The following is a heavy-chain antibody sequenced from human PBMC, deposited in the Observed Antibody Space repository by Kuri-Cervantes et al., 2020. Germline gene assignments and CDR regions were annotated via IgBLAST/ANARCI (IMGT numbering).Heavy chain of an antibody. D-gene: IGHD6-6*01. CDR1: GFSLSTSGVG. CDR2: LYWNDDK. V-gene: IGHV2-5*01. J-gene: IGHJ3*01. CDR3: ARSSYSEEGADVFVV. Sequence: SGPTLVKPTQTLTLTCTFSGFSLSTSGVGVGWIGQPPGKALEWLTLLYWNDDKRYRPSLRTRLTITKDTSKNQVVLTMINMDPVDTATYYCARSSYSEEGADVFVVLGLGKVVTVSS.